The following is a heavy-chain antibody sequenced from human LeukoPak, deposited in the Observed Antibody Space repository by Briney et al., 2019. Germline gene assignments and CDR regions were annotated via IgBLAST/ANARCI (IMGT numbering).Heavy chain of an antibody. CDR1: GGSISSYY. CDR2: IYYSGST. CDR3: ARRYGSGSSGTFDY. J-gene: IGHJ4*02. Sequence: SETLSLTCTVSGGSISSYYWSWIRQPPGKGLEWIAYIYYSGSTNYNPSLKSRVTISVDTSKNQFSLKLSSVTAADTAVNYCARRYGSGSSGTFDYWGQGTLVTVSS. D-gene: IGHD3-10*01. V-gene: IGHV4-59*01.